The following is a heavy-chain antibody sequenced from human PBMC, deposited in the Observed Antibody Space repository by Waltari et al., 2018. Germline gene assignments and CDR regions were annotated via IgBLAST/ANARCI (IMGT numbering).Heavy chain of an antibody. Sequence: QLTLKESGPTLVKPTQTLTLTCTFSGFALTSSGVGVGWIRQPPGKALEWLAFIYWNDNKLYSPSLKSRLTITKDTSRNQVVLTMTNMGPVDTATYYCVHPADYYDSSNYGVYWGQGTLVTVSS. CDR2: IYWNDNK. CDR1: GFALTSSGVG. CDR3: VHPADYYDSSNYGVY. J-gene: IGHJ4*02. V-gene: IGHV2-5*01. D-gene: IGHD3-22*01.